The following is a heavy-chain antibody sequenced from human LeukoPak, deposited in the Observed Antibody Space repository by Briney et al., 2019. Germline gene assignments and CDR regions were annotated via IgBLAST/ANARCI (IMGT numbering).Heavy chain of an antibody. CDR2: ISSSSSYI. J-gene: IGHJ4*02. CDR1: GFTFSSYS. D-gene: IGHD3-22*01. Sequence: GGSLRLSCAASGFTFSSYSMNWVRQAPGKGLEWVSSISSSSSYIYYADSVKGRFTISRDNAKNSLYLQMNSLRAEDTAVYYCARDGYYDSSGPYLFDYWGQGTLVTVAS. V-gene: IGHV3-21*01. CDR3: ARDGYYDSSGPYLFDY.